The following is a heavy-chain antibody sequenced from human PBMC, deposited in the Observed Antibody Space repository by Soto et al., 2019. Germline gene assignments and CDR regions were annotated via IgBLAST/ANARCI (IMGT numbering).Heavy chain of an antibody. CDR1: GFTFSDYR. CDR2: ISSSSSSR. D-gene: IGHD2-2*01. J-gene: IGHJ1*01. Sequence: PGGSLRLSCAASGFTFSDYRMNWVRQAPGKGLEWVSYISSSSSSRSYADSVKGRFTISRDSVKNSVYLQMTSLRAEDTALYYCVRAGGTSCYGFQHWGQGTLVTVSS. CDR3: VRAGGTSCYGFQH. V-gene: IGHV3-48*01.